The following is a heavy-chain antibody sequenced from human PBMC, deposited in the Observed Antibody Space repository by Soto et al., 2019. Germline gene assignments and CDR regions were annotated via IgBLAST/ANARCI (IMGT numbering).Heavy chain of an antibody. J-gene: IGHJ6*02. Sequence: ASVKVSCKASGYTFTSYGISWVRQAPGQGLEWMGWISAYNGNTNYAQKLQGRVTMTTDTSTSTAYMELRSLRSDDTAVYYCARRADVWTYYYYGMDVWGQGTTVTVSS. CDR1: GYTFTSYG. V-gene: IGHV1-18*01. CDR3: ARRADVWTYYYYGMDV. D-gene: IGHD2-8*01. CDR2: ISAYNGNT.